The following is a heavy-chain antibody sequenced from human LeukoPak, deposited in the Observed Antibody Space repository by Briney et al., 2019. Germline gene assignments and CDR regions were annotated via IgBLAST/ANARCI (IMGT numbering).Heavy chain of an antibody. J-gene: IGHJ4*02. Sequence: EWIGEINHSGSTNYNPSLKGRVTISVDTSKNQFSLKLSSVTAADTAVYYRARGDYGDYDYWGQGTLVTVSS. CDR2: INHSGST. CDR3: ARGDYGDYDY. D-gene: IGHD4-17*01. V-gene: IGHV4-34*01.